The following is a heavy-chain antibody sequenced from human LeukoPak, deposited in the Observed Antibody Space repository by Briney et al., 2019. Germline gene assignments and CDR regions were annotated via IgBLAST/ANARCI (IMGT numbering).Heavy chain of an antibody. CDR3: TTGQYTTYYDFWSGYHTFDY. V-gene: IGHV3-15*01. Sequence: GGSLRLSCAASGFTFSSYSMSWVRQAPGKGLEWVGRIKSKTDGGTTDYAAPVKGRFTISRDDSKNTLYLQMNSLKTEDTAVYYCTTGQYTTYYDFWSGYHTFDYWGQGTLVTVYS. CDR1: GFTFSSYS. J-gene: IGHJ4*02. CDR2: IKSKTDGGTT. D-gene: IGHD3-3*01.